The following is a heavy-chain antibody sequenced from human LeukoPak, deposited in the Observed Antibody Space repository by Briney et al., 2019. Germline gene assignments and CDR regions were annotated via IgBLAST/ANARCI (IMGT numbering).Heavy chain of an antibody. CDR1: GYTFTAYY. J-gene: IGHJ6*03. Sequence: ASVSVSCKASGYTFTAYYIHWVRQAPGQGLEWMGWIDPNSGGTNSAQKFQGRVTMTRDTSISTAYMELSRLRSDDTAVYYCVRNSKSGVSVRPPYYYYYMDVWGKGTTVTVSS. D-gene: IGHD6-6*01. CDR2: IDPNSGGT. V-gene: IGHV1-2*02. CDR3: VRNSKSGVSVRPPYYYYYMDV.